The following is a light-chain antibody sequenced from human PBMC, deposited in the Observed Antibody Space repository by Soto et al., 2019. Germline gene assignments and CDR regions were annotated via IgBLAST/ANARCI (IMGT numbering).Light chain of an antibody. V-gene: IGLV2-14*03. CDR2: NVY. Sequence: QPASVSGSPGQSITISCTGTSSDVGAYNFVSWHQQHPGKAPKLMIYNVYDRPSGISYRFSGSKSGNTASLTISGLQGEDEADYYCSAYTVSRTYVFGTGTKVTVL. J-gene: IGLJ1*01. CDR1: SSDVGAYNF. CDR3: SAYTVSRTYV.